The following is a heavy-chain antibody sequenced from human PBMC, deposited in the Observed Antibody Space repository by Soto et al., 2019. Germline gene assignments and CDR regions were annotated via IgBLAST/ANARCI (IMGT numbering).Heavy chain of an antibody. CDR2: IYYSGST. J-gene: IGHJ6*02. CDR1: GGTINSSY. CDR3: ARDSRIDYGNYEEGYSYYGMDV. Sequence: PSGTLYLTSTASGGTINSSYGSWTRQPPRKGLEWIGYIYYSGSTNYNPSLKSRVTISVDTSKNQFSLKLSSVTAADTAVYYCARDSRIDYGNYEEGYSYYGMDVWGQGTTVTVSS. V-gene: IGHV4-59*01. D-gene: IGHD4-17*01.